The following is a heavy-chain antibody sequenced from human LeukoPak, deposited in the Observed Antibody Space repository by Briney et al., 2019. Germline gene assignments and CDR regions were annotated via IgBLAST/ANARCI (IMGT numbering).Heavy chain of an antibody. Sequence: GGPLRLSCVASGFTLNSFPLMWARKSRGKGREGVSEMLRWGGPTYYADSEKGRFTISRDNSRNTLYLQMNSRRVEDTAIYYCAKDTMIGDGYWEFDFWGQGTPVTVSS. CDR1: GFTLNSFP. CDR3: AKDTMIGDGYWEFDF. CDR2: MLRWGGPT. V-gene: IGHV3-23*01. J-gene: IGHJ4*02. D-gene: IGHD5-24*01.